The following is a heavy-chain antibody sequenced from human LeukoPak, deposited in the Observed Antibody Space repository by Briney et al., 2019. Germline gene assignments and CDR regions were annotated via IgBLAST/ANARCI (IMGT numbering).Heavy chain of an antibody. CDR3: ARGISTAVTFHLDV. J-gene: IGHJ6*02. CDR2: INTAKGDT. V-gene: IGHV1-3*04. Sequence: ASVKVSCKASVYTFTSYAMHWVRQAPGQRLEWMGWINTAKGDTNYSQKFQGRVTISRDTSASTGYMELSSLRSEDAAVYYCARGISTAVTFHLDVWGQGTTVTVSS. D-gene: IGHD6-13*01. CDR1: VYTFTSYA.